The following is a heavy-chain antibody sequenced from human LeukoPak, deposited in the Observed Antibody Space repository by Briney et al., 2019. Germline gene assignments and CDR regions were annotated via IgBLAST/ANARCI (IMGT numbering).Heavy chain of an antibody. V-gene: IGHV4-38-2*02. CDR3: ARDSRSGWGNWFDP. J-gene: IGHJ5*02. CDR1: GYSISSGYY. D-gene: IGHD6-19*01. CDR2: IYYRGST. Sequence: SSETLSLTCTVSGYSISSGYYWGWIRQPPGKGLEVIGSIYYRGSTYYNPSLKSRVAISVDTSKNQLSLKLSSVTAADTAVYYCARDSRSGWGNWFDPWGQGTLVTVSS.